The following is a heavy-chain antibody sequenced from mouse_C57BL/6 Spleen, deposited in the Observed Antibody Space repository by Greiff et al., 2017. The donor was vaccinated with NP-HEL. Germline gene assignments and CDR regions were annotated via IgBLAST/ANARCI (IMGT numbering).Heavy chain of an antibody. CDR2: IYPRDGST. CDR3: ARRGSSPYWYFDV. V-gene: IGHV1-85*01. J-gene: IGHJ1*03. Sequence: VQRVESGPELVKPGASVKLSCKASGYTFTSYDINWVKQRPGQGLEWIGWIYPRDGSTKYNEKFKGKATLTVDTSSSTAYMELHSLTSEDSAVYFCARRGSSPYWYFDVWGTGTTVTVSS. D-gene: IGHD1-1*01. CDR1: GYTFTSYD.